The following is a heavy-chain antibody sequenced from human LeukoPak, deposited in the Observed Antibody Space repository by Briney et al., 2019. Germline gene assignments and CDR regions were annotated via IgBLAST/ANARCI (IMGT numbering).Heavy chain of an antibody. CDR3: ARNYDILTGYTGIDY. J-gene: IGHJ4*02. V-gene: IGHV1-18*01. CDR2: ISAYNGNT. D-gene: IGHD3-9*01. CDR1: GYTFTSYG. Sequence: ASVKVSCKASGYTFTSYGISGVRQAPGHRLEWMGWISAYNGNTKYAQKLQGRVTMTTDTSTSTAYMELRSLRSDDTAVYYCARNYDILTGYTGIDYWGQGTLVTVSS.